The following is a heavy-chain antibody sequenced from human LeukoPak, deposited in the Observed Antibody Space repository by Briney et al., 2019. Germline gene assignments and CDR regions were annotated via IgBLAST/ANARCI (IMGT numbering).Heavy chain of an antibody. J-gene: IGHJ4*02. CDR3: ARGSFRDGYNYGY. CDR1: GHTFTSYY. CDR2: INPSGGST. V-gene: IGHV1-46*04. Sequence: GASVKVSCTASGHTFTSYYMHWVRQAPGQGLEWMGIINPSGGSTSYAQKLQGRVTMTRDTSTSTVYMELISLRPEDTAVYYCARGSFRDGYNYGYRGQGTLVTVSS. D-gene: IGHD5-24*01.